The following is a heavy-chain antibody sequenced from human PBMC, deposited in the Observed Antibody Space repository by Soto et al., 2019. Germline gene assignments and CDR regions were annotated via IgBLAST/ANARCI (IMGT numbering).Heavy chain of an antibody. Sequence: QLQLQESGPGLVKPSETLSLTCTVSGGSIFRNDYHWGWIRQSPGKGLEWLGNIHHTGKTYNFPPIETRVTISVDTSKSRFSLRLSSVTAADTAVYYGVDMRGQWLPRDGGQGILVTVSS. CDR3: VDMRGQWLPRD. V-gene: IGHV4-39*01. CDR2: IHHTGKT. J-gene: IGHJ4*02. D-gene: IGHD6-19*01. CDR1: GGSIFRNDYH.